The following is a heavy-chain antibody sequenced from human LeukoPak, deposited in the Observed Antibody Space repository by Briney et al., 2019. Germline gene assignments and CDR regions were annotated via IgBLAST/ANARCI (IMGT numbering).Heavy chain of an antibody. J-gene: IGHJ4*02. CDR1: GGSISSGGYS. CDR2: IYHSGST. V-gene: IGHV4-30-2*01. Sequence: PSQTLSLTCAVSGGSISSGGYSWSWIRQPPGKGLEWIGYIYHSGSTYYNPSLKSRVTISVDRSKNQFSLKLSSVTAADTAVYYCARRSGWEPYFDYWGQGTLVTVSS. D-gene: IGHD1-26*01. CDR3: ARRSGWEPYFDY.